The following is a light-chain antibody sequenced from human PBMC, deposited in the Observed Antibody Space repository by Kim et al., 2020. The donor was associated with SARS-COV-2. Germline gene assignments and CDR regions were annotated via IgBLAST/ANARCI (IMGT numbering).Light chain of an antibody. V-gene: IGLV2-14*03. CDR2: DVS. CDR3: SSYTTSDTVV. Sequence: QSALTQPASVSGSPGQPITISCTGTSSDVGAYNHVSWYQQHPGKAPKLMIYDVSKRPSGVSNRFSGSKSGNTASLTISGLQAEDEADYYCSSYTTSDTVVFGGGTQLTVL. J-gene: IGLJ2*01. CDR1: SSDVGAYNH.